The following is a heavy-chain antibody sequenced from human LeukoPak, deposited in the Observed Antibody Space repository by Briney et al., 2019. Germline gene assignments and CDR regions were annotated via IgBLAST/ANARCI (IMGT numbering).Heavy chain of an antibody. CDR2: ISGSGGGT. V-gene: IGHV3-23*01. CDR1: GFTFSSYA. CDR3: AKLDYYDSSGYYYDTSLFDY. Sequence: GGSLRLSCAASGFTFSSYAMSWVRQAPGKGLEWVSAISGSGGGTYYADSVKGRFTISRDNSKNTLYLHVKSLRAEDTAVYYYAKLDYYDSSGYYYDTSLFDYWGQGTLVTVSS. J-gene: IGHJ4*02. D-gene: IGHD3-22*01.